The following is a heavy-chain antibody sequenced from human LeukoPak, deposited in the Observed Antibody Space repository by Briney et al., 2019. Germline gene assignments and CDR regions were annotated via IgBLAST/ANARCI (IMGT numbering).Heavy chain of an antibody. J-gene: IGHJ4*02. V-gene: IGHV1-69*05. Sequence: SVTVSCKASGGTFSSYAISWVRQAPGQGLEWMGGIIPIFGTANYAQKLQGRVTMTTDTSTSTAYMELRSLRSDDTAVYYCARDRAGGYYYVIDYWGQGTLVTVSS. CDR1: GGTFSSYA. D-gene: IGHD3-22*01. CDR2: IIPIFGTA. CDR3: ARDRAGGYYYVIDY.